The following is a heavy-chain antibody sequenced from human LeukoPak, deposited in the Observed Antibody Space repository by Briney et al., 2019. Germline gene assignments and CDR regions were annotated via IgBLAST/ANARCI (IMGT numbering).Heavy chain of an antibody. CDR3: AKEGGAAAGIAGGYLDY. CDR2: ISGSGGST. Sequence: GGSLRLSCAASGFTFSSYAMSWVRQAPGKGLEWVSAISGSGGSTYYADSVKGRFTISRDNSKNTLYLQMNSLRAEDTAVYYCAKEGGAAAGIAGGYLDYWGQGTLVTVSS. CDR1: GFTFSSYA. J-gene: IGHJ4*02. D-gene: IGHD6-13*01. V-gene: IGHV3-23*01.